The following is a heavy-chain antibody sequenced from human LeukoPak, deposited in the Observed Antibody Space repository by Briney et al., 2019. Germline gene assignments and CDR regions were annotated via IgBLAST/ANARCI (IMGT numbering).Heavy chain of an antibody. J-gene: IGHJ4*02. V-gene: IGHV4-59*01. D-gene: IGHD3-10*01. CDR2: IYYSGST. Sequence: SETLSLTCTVSGGSISSYYWSWIRQPPGKGLEWIGYIYYSGSTNYNPSLKSRVTISVDTSKNQFSLKLSSVTAADTAVYYCARGNVLLWFGELLPYDYWGQGTLVTVSS. CDR3: ARGNVLLWFGELLPYDY. CDR1: GGSISSYY.